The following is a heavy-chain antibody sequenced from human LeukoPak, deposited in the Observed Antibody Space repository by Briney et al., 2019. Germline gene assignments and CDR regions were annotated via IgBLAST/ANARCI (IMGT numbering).Heavy chain of an antibody. J-gene: IGHJ6*04. Sequence: GGSLRLSCAASGFTFSSYWMSWVRQAPGKGLEWVANIKQDGSEKYYVDSVKGRFTISRDNAKNSLYLQMNRLRAEDTAVYYCARETREMATTPFGAYMDVWGKGTTVTVSS. V-gene: IGHV3-7*01. CDR3: ARETREMATTPFGAYMDV. CDR1: GFTFSSYW. CDR2: IKQDGSEK. D-gene: IGHD5-24*01.